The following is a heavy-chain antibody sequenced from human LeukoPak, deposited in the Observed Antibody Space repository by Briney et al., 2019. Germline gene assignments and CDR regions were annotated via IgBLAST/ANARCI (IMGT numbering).Heavy chain of an antibody. CDR2: IAHVGRP. Sequence: SETLSLTCTVSNYSISSAYYWGWIRQPPGKGLEWIGSIAHVGRPYYNPSLKSRVTISVDTSKNQFSLKLSSVTAADTAVYYCARALGGYDYLFGGNYYYYMDVWGKGTTVTISS. CDR3: ARALGGYDYLFGGNYYYYMDV. CDR1: NYSISSAYY. J-gene: IGHJ6*03. D-gene: IGHD5-12*01. V-gene: IGHV4-38-2*02.